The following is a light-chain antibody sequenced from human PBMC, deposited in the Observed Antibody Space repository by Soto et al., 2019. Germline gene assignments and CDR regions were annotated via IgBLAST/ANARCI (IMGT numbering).Light chain of an antibody. V-gene: IGLV1-40*01. CDR1: SSNIGAGND. CDR2: GNN. CDR3: QSYDSSLSGWV. Sequence: QSVLTQPPSVSGAPGQRVTIPCTGSSSNIGAGNDVHWYEQLPETAPKLLIYGNNHRPSGVPERLSGSKSGTSASLANTGLQAEDEADYHCQSYDSSLSGWVLGGGTELTVL. J-gene: IGLJ3*02.